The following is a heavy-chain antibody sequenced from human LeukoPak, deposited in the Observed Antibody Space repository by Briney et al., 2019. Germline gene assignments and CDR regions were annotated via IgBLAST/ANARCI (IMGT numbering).Heavy chain of an antibody. CDR3: ARDTITMVRGVIDY. V-gene: IGHV3-21*01. CDR1: GFTFSSYS. J-gene: IGHJ4*02. Sequence: GGSLRLSCAASGFTFSSYSMNWVRQAPGKGLEWVSSISSSSSYIYYADSVKGRFTISRDNAKNSLYLQMNSLRAEDTAVYYCARDTITMVRGVIDYWGQGTLVTVSS. D-gene: IGHD3-10*01. CDR2: ISSSSSYI.